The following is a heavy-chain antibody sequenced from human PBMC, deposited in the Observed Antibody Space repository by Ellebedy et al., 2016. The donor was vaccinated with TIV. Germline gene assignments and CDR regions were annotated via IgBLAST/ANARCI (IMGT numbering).Heavy chain of an antibody. CDR2: IDPSESYI. Sequence: PGGSLRLSCQGSGYSFTSFWINWVRQMPGKGLEWMGRIDPSESYINYIPSFQGHVTISADKSISTAYLQWNSLKASDNAMYYCVRVVGGDRDTFDVWGQGTMVTVSS. V-gene: IGHV5-10-1*01. D-gene: IGHD2-21*01. CDR1: GYSFTSFW. CDR3: VRVVGGDRDTFDV. J-gene: IGHJ3*01.